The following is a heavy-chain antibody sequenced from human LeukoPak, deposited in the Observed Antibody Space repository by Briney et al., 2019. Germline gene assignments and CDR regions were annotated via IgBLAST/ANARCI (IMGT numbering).Heavy chain of an antibody. CDR2: IYYSGST. CDR1: GFTFSDYY. CDR3: ARVPRAAAGPGFDY. Sequence: PGGSLRLSCAASGFTFSDYYISWIRQPPGKGLEWIGYIYYSGSTNYNPSLKSRVTISVDTSKNQFSLKLSSVTAADTAVYYCARVPRAAAGPGFDYWGQGTLVTVSS. V-gene: IGHV4-59*01. D-gene: IGHD6-13*01. J-gene: IGHJ4*02.